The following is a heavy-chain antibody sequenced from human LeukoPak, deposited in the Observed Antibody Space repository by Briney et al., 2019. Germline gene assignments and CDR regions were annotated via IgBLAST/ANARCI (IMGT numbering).Heavy chain of an antibody. D-gene: IGHD3-22*01. CDR3: AKRRDSSGYYFDY. V-gene: IGHV3-23*01. Sequence: GGSLRLSCAASGFTFSSYGMSWVRQAPGKGLEWVSAISGSGGSTYYADSVKGRFTISRDNPKNTLYLQMNSLRAEDTAVYYCAKRRDSSGYYFDYWGQGTLVTVSS. CDR2: ISGSGGST. J-gene: IGHJ4*02. CDR1: GFTFSSYG.